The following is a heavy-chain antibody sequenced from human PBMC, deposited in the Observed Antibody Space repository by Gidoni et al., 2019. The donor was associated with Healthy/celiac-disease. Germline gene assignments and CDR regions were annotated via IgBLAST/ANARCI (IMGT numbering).Heavy chain of an antibody. CDR2: INPNSGGT. Sequence: QVQLVQSGAEVKKPGASVTVSCKASGYTFTGYSMHWVRQAPGQGLEWMGWINPNSGGTNYAQKFQGWVTMTRDTSISTAYMELSRLRSDDTAVYYCARDGGLGYCSGGSCYFDYWGQGTLVTVSS. CDR3: ARDGGLGYCSGGSCYFDY. CDR1: GYTFTGYS. D-gene: IGHD2-15*01. V-gene: IGHV1-2*04. J-gene: IGHJ4*02.